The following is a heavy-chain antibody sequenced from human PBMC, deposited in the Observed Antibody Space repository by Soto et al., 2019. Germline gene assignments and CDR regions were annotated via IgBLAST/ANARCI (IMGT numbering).Heavy chain of an antibody. CDR3: ARVITMVRGPTGGYYGMDV. V-gene: IGHV1-3*04. D-gene: IGHD3-10*01. Sequence: ASVKVSCKASGYTFTSYALHWVRQAPGQRLEWMGWINTGNGNTKSSQKFQGRVTITTDTSASTAYMELRSLRSDDTAVYYCARVITMVRGPTGGYYGMDVWGQGTTVTV. CDR2: INTGNGNT. J-gene: IGHJ6*02. CDR1: GYTFTSYA.